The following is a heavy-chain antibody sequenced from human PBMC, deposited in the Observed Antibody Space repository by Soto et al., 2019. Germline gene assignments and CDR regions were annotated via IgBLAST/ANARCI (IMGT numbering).Heavy chain of an antibody. J-gene: IGHJ4*02. V-gene: IGHV1-18*01. CDR2: INEYNGKT. CDR3: ARNTSRGEYDY. D-gene: IGHD3-10*01. CDR1: GYTFTSYG. Sequence: QVQLLQSGAEVKKPGASVKVSCKASGYTFTSYGISWVRQAPGQGLEWMGWINEYNGKTNYAQKHQGRVTMPTDTSTRTASLDLRSLRSDETAVYFCARNTSRGEYDYWAQGTLVTVSS.